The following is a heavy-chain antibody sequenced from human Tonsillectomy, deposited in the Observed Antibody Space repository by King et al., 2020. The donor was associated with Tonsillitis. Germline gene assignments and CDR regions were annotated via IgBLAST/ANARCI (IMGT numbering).Heavy chain of an antibody. Sequence: QLVQSGGGVVQPGGSLRLSCVASGLTFSNYGMHWVRQAPGKGLEWVTFIRYDGSDKYYADSVKGRFTISRDNSRNTLYLQMNSLSAEDTAVYHCATASRGFLDSSGYYSGIDSWGQGVLVIVS. CDR3: ATASRGFLDSSGYYSGIDS. J-gene: IGHJ4*02. V-gene: IGHV3-30*02. CDR2: IRYDGSDK. D-gene: IGHD3-22*01. CDR1: GLTFSNYG.